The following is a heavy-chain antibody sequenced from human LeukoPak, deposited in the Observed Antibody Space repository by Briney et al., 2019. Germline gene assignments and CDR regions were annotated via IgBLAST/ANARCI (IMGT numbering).Heavy chain of an antibody. V-gene: IGHV4-30-2*01. CDR1: GGSISSGGYS. Sequence: SETLSLTCAVSGGSISSGGYSWSWIRQPPGKGLEWIGYIYHSGSTYYNPSLKSRVTISVDRSKNQFSLKLSSVTAADTAVYYCARAGYCSGGSCPRGAFDIWGQGTMVTASS. J-gene: IGHJ3*02. CDR2: IYHSGST. D-gene: IGHD2-15*01. CDR3: ARAGYCSGGSCPRGAFDI.